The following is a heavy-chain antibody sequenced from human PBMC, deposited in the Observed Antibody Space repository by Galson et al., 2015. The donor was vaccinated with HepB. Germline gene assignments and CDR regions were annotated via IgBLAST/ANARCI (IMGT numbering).Heavy chain of an antibody. CDR2: INSKSSYT. J-gene: IGHJ4*02. CDR1: GFTFSDFY. CDR3: ARVSGGGDS. D-gene: IGHD3-10*01. V-gene: IGHV3-11*06. Sequence: SLRLSCAASGFTFSDFYMSWIRQAPGKGLEWVSYINSKSSYTNYADSVKGRFTISRDNAKKSLYLHMSSLRAEDTAVYYCARVSGGGDSWGQGTLVTVSS.